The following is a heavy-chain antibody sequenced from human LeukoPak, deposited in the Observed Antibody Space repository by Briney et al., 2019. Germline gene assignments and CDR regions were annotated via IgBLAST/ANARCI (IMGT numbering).Heavy chain of an antibody. CDR3: ARQGASALRNFDP. Sequence: KASETLSLTCTVSGGSISDSTYFWAWIRQPPGKGLEWIGTIYYDGSTYYNPSLKSRVTISVDTSKNQFFLRLSSVTAADTALYYCARQGASALRNFDPWGQGTLVTVSS. CDR2: IYYDGST. V-gene: IGHV4-39*01. D-gene: IGHD3-16*01. J-gene: IGHJ5*02. CDR1: GGSISDSTYF.